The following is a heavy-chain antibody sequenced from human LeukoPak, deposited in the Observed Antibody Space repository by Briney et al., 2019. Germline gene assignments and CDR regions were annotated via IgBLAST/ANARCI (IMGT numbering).Heavy chain of an antibody. CDR1: GFTFSSYA. Sequence: SGGSLRLSCAASGFTFSSYAMHRVRQAPGKGLEWVAVISYDGSNKYYADSVKGRFTISRDNSKNTLYLQMNSLRAEDTAVYYCARDSLGGDSSGWTNLIDYWGQGTLVTVSS. CDR3: ARDSLGGDSSGWTNLIDY. V-gene: IGHV3-30-3*01. CDR2: ISYDGSNK. J-gene: IGHJ4*02. D-gene: IGHD6-19*01.